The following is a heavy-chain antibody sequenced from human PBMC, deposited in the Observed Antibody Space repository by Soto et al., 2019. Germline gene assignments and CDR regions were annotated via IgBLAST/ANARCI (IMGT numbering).Heavy chain of an antibody. D-gene: IGHD3-22*01. CDR2: VSGSGVST. Sequence: GGSLRLSCAASGLTFSSYAMNWVRQAPGKGLEWVSTVSGSGVSTYYADSVKGRFTISRDNSKNTLYLQMDSLGAEDTAVYYCAKDGGYAYYDSSGYYFGYWGQGTLVTVSS. J-gene: IGHJ4*02. CDR1: GLTFSSYA. CDR3: AKDGGYAYYDSSGYYFGY. V-gene: IGHV3-23*01.